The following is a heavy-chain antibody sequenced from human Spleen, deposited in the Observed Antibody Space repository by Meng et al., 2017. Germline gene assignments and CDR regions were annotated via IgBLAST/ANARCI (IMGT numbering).Heavy chain of an antibody. J-gene: IGHJ4*02. Sequence: ASVKVSCKAPGYTFTSYDINWVRQATGQGLEWMGWMNPNSGNTGYAQKFQGRVTMTRDTSISTAYMELSRLRSDDTAVYYCARASVRAAAGYDYWGQGTLVTVSS. V-gene: IGHV1-8*01. CDR3: ARASVRAAAGYDY. CDR2: MNPNSGNT. D-gene: IGHD6-13*01. CDR1: GYTFTSYD.